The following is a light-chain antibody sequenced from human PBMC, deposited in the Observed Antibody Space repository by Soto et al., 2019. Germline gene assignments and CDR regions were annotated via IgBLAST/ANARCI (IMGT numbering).Light chain of an antibody. Sequence: EIVMTQSPDTLSVSPGERVTLSCRASQSVSSNLAWYQQKPGQAPRLLIFGASTRATGIPARFSGSGSGTEFTLTISSLQSEDFSVYHCQQYNNLPYTFGQGTTLEIK. CDR1: QSVSSN. CDR2: GAS. J-gene: IGKJ2*01. CDR3: QQYNNLPYT. V-gene: IGKV3-15*01.